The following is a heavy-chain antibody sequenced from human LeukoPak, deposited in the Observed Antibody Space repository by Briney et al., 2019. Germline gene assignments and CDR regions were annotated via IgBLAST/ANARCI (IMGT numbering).Heavy chain of an antibody. CDR1: GGSISSYY. CDR3: ARVTISRIDPRTAFDP. J-gene: IGHJ5*02. D-gene: IGHD3-3*01. CDR2: IYYSGST. V-gene: IGHV4-59*12. Sequence: PSETLSLTCTVSGGSISSYYWSWIRQPPGKGLEWIGYIYYSGSTYYNPSLKSRVTISVDTSKNQFSLKLSSVTAADTAVYYCARVTISRIDPRTAFDPWGQGTLVTVSS.